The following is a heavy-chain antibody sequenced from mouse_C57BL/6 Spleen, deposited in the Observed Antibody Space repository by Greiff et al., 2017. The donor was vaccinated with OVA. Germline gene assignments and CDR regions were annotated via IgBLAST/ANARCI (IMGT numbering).Heavy chain of an antibody. CDR1: GYTFTSYW. D-gene: IGHD1-1*01. CDR2: IDPSDSYT. CDR3: ARRGYYGSSYVRNFDY. Sequence: VQLQQPGAELVKPGASVKLSCKASGYTFTSYWMQWVKQRPGQGLEWIGEIDPSDSYTNYNQKFKGKATLTVDTSSSTAYMQLSSLTSEDSAVYYCARRGYYGSSYVRNFDYWGQGTTLTVSS. V-gene: IGHV1-50*01. J-gene: IGHJ2*01.